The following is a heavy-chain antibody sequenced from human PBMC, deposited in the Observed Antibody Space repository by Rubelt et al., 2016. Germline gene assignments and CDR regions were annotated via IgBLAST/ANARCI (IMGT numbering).Heavy chain of an antibody. D-gene: IGHD6-19*01. CDR2: IYYSGST. J-gene: IGHJ4*02. Sequence: QLRLQESGPGLVAPSATLSLSCTVSGDSLTSHAFCWSWIRQPPGKGLEWIGYIYYSGSTNYNPSLKSRVTISVDTSKNQFSLKLSSVTAADTAVYYCARHTGIAVAGPIDYWGQGTLVTVSS. CDR1: GDSLTSHAFC. CDR3: ARHTGIAVAGPIDY. V-gene: IGHV4-61*08.